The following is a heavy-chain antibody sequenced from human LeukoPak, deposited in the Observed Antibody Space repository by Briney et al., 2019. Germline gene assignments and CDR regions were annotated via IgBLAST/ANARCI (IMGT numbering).Heavy chain of an antibody. Sequence: ASVKLSCKPSVYTFTSYDINWVRQATGQGLEWMGWINPNGGTTGYAQKVQGRGPMTRTTSISTAYMELSSLRSEATAVYYCARGRRGLRWFREHRGFDPWGQGTLVTVSS. CDR1: VYTFTSYD. CDR2: INPNGGTT. CDR3: ARGRRGLRWFREHRGFDP. V-gene: IGHV1-8*01. J-gene: IGHJ5*02. D-gene: IGHD3-10*01.